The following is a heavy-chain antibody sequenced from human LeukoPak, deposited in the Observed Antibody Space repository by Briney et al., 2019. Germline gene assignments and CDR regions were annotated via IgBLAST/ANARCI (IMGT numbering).Heavy chain of an antibody. V-gene: IGHV4-59*12. J-gene: IGHJ4*02. Sequence: SETLSLTCIVSGGAISYYCWSWVRQPPGKGLEWIGFIYYSGSPNYNPSLKSRITISVDTSKNQFSLKMNSVTAADTAVYYCARGGRRDGYNWGYWGQGTLVTVSS. CDR3: ARGGRRDGYNWGY. CDR2: IYYSGSP. D-gene: IGHD5-24*01. CDR1: GGAISYYC.